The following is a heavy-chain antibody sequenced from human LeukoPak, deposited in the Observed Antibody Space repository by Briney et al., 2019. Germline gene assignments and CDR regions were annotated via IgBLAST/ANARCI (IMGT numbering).Heavy chain of an antibody. J-gene: IGHJ4*02. CDR3: ARDRVGASD. CDR2: ISGSGGST. Sequence: TGGSLRLSCAASGITFSDYAMTWVRQDPGKGLEWISTISGSGGSTYYADSVKGRFTISRDNSKNTLYLQMNSLRAEDTAVYYCARDRVGASDWGQGTLVTVSS. V-gene: IGHV3-23*01. CDR1: GITFSDYA. D-gene: IGHD1-26*01.